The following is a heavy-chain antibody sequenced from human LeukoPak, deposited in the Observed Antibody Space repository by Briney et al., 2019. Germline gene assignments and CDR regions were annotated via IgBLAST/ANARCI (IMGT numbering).Heavy chain of an antibody. J-gene: IGHJ5*02. CDR1: RGSISSGGYY. CDR2: IYYSGST. CDR3: AGEGHPPSAAAGTEGLIWFDP. D-gene: IGHD6-13*01. V-gene: IGHV4-31*03. Sequence: SETLSLTCTVSRGSISSGGYYWTWIRQHPGKGLEWIGYIYYSGSTYYNPSLKSRVTISVDPSKNQFSLRLSSVTAADTAVYYCAGEGHPPSAAAGTEGLIWFDPWGQGTLVTVTS.